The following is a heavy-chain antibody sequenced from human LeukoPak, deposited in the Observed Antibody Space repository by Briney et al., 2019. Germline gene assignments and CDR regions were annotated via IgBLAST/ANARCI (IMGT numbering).Heavy chain of an antibody. CDR2: IIPIFGTA. D-gene: IGHD2-8*01. J-gene: IGHJ4*02. CDR3: ARDGGMVYGVCYFDY. CDR1: GGTFSSYA. Sequence: ASVKVSCTASGGTFSSYAISWVRQAPGQGLEWMGGIIPIFGTANYAQKFQGRVTITADESTSTAYMELSSLRSEDTAVYYCARDGGMVYGVCYFDYWGQGTLVTVSS. V-gene: IGHV1-69*13.